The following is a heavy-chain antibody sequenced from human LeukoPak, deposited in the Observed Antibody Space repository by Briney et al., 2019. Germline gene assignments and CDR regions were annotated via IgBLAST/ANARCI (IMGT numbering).Heavy chain of an antibody. D-gene: IGHD3-22*01. Sequence: SETLSLTCTVSGGSISSYYCSWIRQPPGKGLEWIGYIYYSGSTNYNPSLKSRVTISVDTSKNQFSLKLSSVTAADTAVYYCARGAGYYYDSSGPLYWFDPWGQGTLVTVSS. CDR3: ARGAGYYYDSSGPLYWFDP. CDR1: GGSISSYY. CDR2: IYYSGST. J-gene: IGHJ5*02. V-gene: IGHV4-59*12.